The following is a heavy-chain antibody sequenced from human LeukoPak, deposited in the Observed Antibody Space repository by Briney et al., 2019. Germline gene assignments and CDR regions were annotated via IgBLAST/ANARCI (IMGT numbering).Heavy chain of an antibody. J-gene: IGHJ4*02. CDR1: GLMFRNSD. V-gene: IGHV3-30*02. Sequence: GGSLRLSCKVSGLMFRNSDMHWVRQAPGKGLEWVAMISSDGTKEYSSESVKGRFSISRDNFRNTQYLQMTSLRVDDTALYYCTNFDHWGQGTLVTVSS. CDR3: TNFDH. CDR2: ISSDGTKE.